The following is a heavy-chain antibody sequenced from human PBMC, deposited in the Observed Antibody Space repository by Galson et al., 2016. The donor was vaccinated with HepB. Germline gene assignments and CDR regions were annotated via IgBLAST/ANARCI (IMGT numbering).Heavy chain of an antibody. J-gene: IGHJ3*02. CDR3: ARRTYGAPFDI. Sequence: AAVKKPGESLKISCKGSGYTFTIYWIAWVRQMPGKGLEWMGIIYPGDSQTIYSPSFKGQVTISVDKSISTAYLQWSSLKASDTAMYYCARRTYGAPFDIWGQGTMVTVSS. D-gene: IGHD4/OR15-4a*01. V-gene: IGHV5-51*01. CDR2: IYPGDSQT. CDR1: GYTFTIYW.